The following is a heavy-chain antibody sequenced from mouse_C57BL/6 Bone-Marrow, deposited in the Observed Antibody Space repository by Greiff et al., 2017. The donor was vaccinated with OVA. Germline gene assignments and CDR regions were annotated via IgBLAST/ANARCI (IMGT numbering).Heavy chain of an antibody. CDR3: ARMASYYYGSSYCYFDV. D-gene: IGHD1-1*01. CDR2: IDPNSGGT. J-gene: IGHJ1*03. V-gene: IGHV1-72*01. CDR1: GYTFTSYW. Sequence: QVQLQQPGAELVKPGASVKLSCKASGYTFTSYWMHWVKQRPGRGLEWIGRIDPNSGGTKYNEKFKSKATLTVDKPSSTAYMQLSSLTSEDSAGYYCARMASYYYGSSYCYFDVWGTGTTVTVSS.